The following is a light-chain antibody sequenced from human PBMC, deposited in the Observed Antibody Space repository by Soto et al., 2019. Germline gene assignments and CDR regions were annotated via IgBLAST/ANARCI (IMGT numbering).Light chain of an antibody. CDR3: QQYETFSGT. J-gene: IGKJ1*01. V-gene: IGKV1-5*01. Sequence: DIPMTQSPSTLPASVGDRVTITCRASQSISNWLAWYQQKPGEAPKLLIYDASALPRGVPSRFSGSGSGTKFTLTIASLQPDDFATYYCQQYETFSGTFGPGTKVDIK. CDR2: DAS. CDR1: QSISNW.